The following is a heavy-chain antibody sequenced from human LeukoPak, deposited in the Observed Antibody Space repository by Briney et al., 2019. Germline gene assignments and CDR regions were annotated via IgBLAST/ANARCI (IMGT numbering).Heavy chain of an antibody. CDR1: GYTFTTYG. CDR2: ISAYNGNT. D-gene: IGHD2-15*01. Sequence: GASVKVSCKASGYTFTTYGISWVRQAPGQGLEWMGWISAYNGNTNYAHKLQGRVTMTTDTSTSTAYMELRSLRSDDTAVYYCARDRRCSGGSCYKGYFDCWGEGSLVTVS. V-gene: IGHV1-18*01. J-gene: IGHJ4*02. CDR3: ARDRRCSGGSCYKGYFDC.